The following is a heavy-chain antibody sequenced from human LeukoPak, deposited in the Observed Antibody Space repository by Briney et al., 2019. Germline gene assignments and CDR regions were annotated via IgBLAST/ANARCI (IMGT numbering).Heavy chain of an antibody. J-gene: IGHJ4*02. V-gene: IGHV3-21*01. Sequence: GGSLRLSCAASGFTFSSYDMNWVRQAPGKGLEWVSSISSSSSYIYYADSVKGRFTISRDNAKNSLYLQMNSLRAEDTAVYYCARGDKSSGWYFFDYWGQGALVTVSS. CDR1: GFTFSSYD. D-gene: IGHD6-19*01. CDR2: ISSSSSYI. CDR3: ARGDKSSGWYFFDY.